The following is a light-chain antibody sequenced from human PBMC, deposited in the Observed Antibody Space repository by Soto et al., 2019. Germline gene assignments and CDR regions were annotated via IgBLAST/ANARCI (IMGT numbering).Light chain of an antibody. CDR3: QQYYSYPLT. J-gene: IGKJ5*01. Sequence: IPMTQSPSTLSGSVGDRVTITCRASQTISSWLAWYQQKPGKAPKLLIYKASTLKSGVPSRFSGSGSGTEFTLTISSLQPDDFATYYCQQYYSYPLTFGQGTRLEIK. V-gene: IGKV1-5*03. CDR2: KAS. CDR1: QTISSW.